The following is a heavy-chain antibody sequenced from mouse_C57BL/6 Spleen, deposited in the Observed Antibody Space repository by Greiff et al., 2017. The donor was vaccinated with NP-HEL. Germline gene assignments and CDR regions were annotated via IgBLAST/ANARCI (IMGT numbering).Heavy chain of an antibody. CDR1: GYTFTSYW. J-gene: IGHJ2*01. CDR2: IDPSDSYT. CDR3: ARRTYYSNPGGY. V-gene: IGHV1-50*01. D-gene: IGHD2-5*01. Sequence: QVHVKQPGAELVKPGASVKLSCKASGYTFTSYWMQWVKQRPGQGLEWIGEIDPSDSYTNYNQKFKGKATLTVDTSSSTAYMQLSSLTSEDSAVYYCARRTYYSNPGGYWGQGTTLTVSS.